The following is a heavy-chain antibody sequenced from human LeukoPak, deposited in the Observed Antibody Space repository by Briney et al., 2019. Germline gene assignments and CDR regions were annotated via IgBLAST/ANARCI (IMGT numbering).Heavy chain of an antibody. J-gene: IGHJ4*02. Sequence: PGGSLRLSCAASGFTVSSNYMSWVRQAPGKGLEWVSVIYSGGSTYYADSVKGRFTISRDNSKNTLYLQMNSLRAEDTAVYYCARRAQYYDILTGYSPTGHLDYWGQGTLVTVSS. V-gene: IGHV3-53*01. D-gene: IGHD3-9*01. CDR2: IYSGGST. CDR1: GFTVSSNY. CDR3: ARRAQYYDILTGYSPTGHLDY.